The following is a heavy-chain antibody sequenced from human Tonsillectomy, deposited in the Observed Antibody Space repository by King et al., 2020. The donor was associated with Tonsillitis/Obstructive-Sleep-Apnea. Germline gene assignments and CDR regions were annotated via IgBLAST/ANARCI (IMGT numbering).Heavy chain of an antibody. CDR2: ISGDGGST. Sequence: VQLVGSGGGVVQPGGSLRLSCAASGFTFDDYAMHWVRQAPGKGLEWVSLISGDGGSTYYADSVKGRFTISRDNSKNSLYLQMNSLRTEDTALYYCARVPERNNDFWCGYYTGYYYYSMDLWGKGTTVTVSS. CDR3: ARVPERNNDFWCGYYTGYYYYSMDL. J-gene: IGHJ6*03. CDR1: GFTFDDYA. V-gene: IGHV3-43*02. D-gene: IGHD3-3*01.